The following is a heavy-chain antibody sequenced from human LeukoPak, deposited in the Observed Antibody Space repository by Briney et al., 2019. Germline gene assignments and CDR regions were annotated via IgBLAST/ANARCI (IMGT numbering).Heavy chain of an antibody. J-gene: IGHJ4*02. CDR3: ATDPIAVAGTNAHFDY. CDR1: GGTFSSYA. CDR2: IIPILGIA. D-gene: IGHD6-19*01. Sequence: SVKVSCKASGGTFSSYAISWVRQAPGQGLEWMGRIIPILGIANYAQKFQGRVTITADKSTSTAYMELSSLRSEDTAVYYCATDPIAVAGTNAHFDYWGQGTLVTVSS. V-gene: IGHV1-69*04.